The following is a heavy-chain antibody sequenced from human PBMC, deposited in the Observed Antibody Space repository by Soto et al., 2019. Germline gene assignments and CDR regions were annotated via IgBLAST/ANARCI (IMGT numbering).Heavy chain of an antibody. J-gene: IGHJ3*02. CDR1: GFTFDDYA. D-gene: IGHD1-26*01. Sequence: EVQLVESGGGLVQPGRSLRLSCAASGFTFDDYAMHWVRQAPGKGLEWVSGISWNSGSIGYADSVKGRFTISRDNAKNSLYLQMNSLRAEDTALYYCAKGAGVRHDAFDIWGQGTMVTVSS. CDR3: AKGAGVRHDAFDI. CDR2: ISWNSGSI. V-gene: IGHV3-9*01.